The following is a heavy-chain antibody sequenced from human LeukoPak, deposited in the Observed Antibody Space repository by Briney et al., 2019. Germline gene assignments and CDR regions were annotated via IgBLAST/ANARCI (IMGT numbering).Heavy chain of an antibody. D-gene: IGHD3-22*01. V-gene: IGHV3-30-3*01. CDR2: ISYDGSNK. CDR3: ARDRGEVIGSYYFDY. Sequence: GGSLRLSCAASGFTFSSYAMHWVRQAPGKGLEWVAVISYDGSNKYYADSVKGRFTTSRDNSKNTLYLQMNSLRAEDTAVYYCARDRGEVIGSYYFDYWGQGTLVTVSS. J-gene: IGHJ4*02. CDR1: GFTFSSYA.